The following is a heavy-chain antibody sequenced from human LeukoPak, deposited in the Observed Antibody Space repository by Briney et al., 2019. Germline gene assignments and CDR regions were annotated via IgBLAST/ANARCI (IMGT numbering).Heavy chain of an antibody. D-gene: IGHD3-16*02. CDR1: GFIFRNYV. CDR2: ITGGGDTT. V-gene: IGHV3-23*01. CDR3: AKDLYDYLWGSYRPSLDY. J-gene: IGHJ4*02. Sequence: QPGGSLGFSVATSGFIFRNYVMPWSRQAPGKGLEWVSGITGGGDTTYYSDFVKGRFTISRDNSKNTLYLQMNSLRAEDTAVYYCAKDLYDYLWGSYRPSLDYWGQGTLVTVSS.